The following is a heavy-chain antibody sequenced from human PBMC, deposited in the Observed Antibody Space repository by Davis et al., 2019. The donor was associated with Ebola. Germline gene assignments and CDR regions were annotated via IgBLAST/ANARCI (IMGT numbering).Heavy chain of an antibody. CDR3: ARADYSSSWYIYGMDV. D-gene: IGHD6-13*01. Sequence: GESLKISCAASRFTFSSNSMNWVRQAPGKGLEWVSFISSSSNYIYYADSVKGRFTVSRDNAKNSLYLQMNSLRAEDTAVYYCARADYSSSWYIYGMDVWGQGTTVTVSS. V-gene: IGHV3-21*01. J-gene: IGHJ6*02. CDR1: RFTFSSNS. CDR2: ISSSSNYI.